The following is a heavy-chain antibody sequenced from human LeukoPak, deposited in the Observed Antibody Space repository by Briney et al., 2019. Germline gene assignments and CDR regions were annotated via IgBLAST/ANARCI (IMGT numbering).Heavy chain of an antibody. CDR2: ISGSGGST. Sequence: GGSLRLSCAASGFTFSSYAMSWVRQAPGKGLEWASDISGSGGSTYYADSVKGRFTISRDNSKNTLYLQMNSLRAEDTAVYYCARVDYYDSSGYYSNWGQGTLVTVSS. V-gene: IGHV3-23*01. D-gene: IGHD3-22*01. J-gene: IGHJ4*02. CDR3: ARVDYYDSSGYYSN. CDR1: GFTFSSYA.